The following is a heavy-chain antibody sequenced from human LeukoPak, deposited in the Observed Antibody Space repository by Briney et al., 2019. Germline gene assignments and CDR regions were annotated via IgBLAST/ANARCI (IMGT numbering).Heavy chain of an antibody. V-gene: IGHV4-59*12. CDR3: AAGYSYDFFDY. Sequence: PSETLSLTCTVSGGSISSYYWSWIRQPPGKGLEWIGYIHYSGSTNYNPSLKSRVTISGDTSKNQFSLKLRSVTAADTAVYYCAAGYSYDFFDYWGQGTLVTVSS. CDR1: GGSISSYY. D-gene: IGHD5-18*01. CDR2: IHYSGST. J-gene: IGHJ4*02.